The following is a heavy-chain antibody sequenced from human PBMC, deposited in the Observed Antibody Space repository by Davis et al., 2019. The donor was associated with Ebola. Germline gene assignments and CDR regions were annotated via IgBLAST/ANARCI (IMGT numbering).Heavy chain of an antibody. CDR3: ARRSNSPFDY. Sequence: MPSETLSLTCAVYGGSFSAYYWRWIRQPPGKGLEWIGEITHRGSTNYNPSLKSRVTISVDTSKKQFSLKLSSVTAADTAVYYCARRSNSPFDYWGQGTLVTVSS. J-gene: IGHJ4*02. CDR2: ITHRGST. CDR1: GGSFSAYY. D-gene: IGHD6-6*01. V-gene: IGHV4-34*01.